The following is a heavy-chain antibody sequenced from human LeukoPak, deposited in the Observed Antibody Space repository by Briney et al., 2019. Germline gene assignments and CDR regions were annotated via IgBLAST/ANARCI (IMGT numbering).Heavy chain of an antibody. CDR2: INPNSGGT. CDR1: GYTFTSYY. J-gene: IGHJ6*02. V-gene: IGHV1-2*02. CDR3: ARDDCSSTSCYIGPGSTYYYGMDV. D-gene: IGHD2-2*02. Sequence: ASVKVSCKASGYTFTSYYMHWVRQAPGQGLEWMGWINPNSGGTNYAQKFQGRVTMTRDTSISTAYMELSRLRSDDTAVYYCARDDCSSTSCYIGPGSTYYYGMDVWGQGTTVTVSS.